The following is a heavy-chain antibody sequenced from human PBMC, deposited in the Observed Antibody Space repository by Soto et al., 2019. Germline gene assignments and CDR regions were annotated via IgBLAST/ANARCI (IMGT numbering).Heavy chain of an antibody. CDR2: ISGSGGRT. D-gene: IGHD6-19*01. V-gene: IGHV3-23*01. J-gene: IGHJ4*02. CDR1: GFTFSSYA. CDR3: AKGDSRSGWYIGY. Sequence: PGGSLRLSCAASGFTFSSYAMSWVRQAPGKGLEWVSDISGSGGRTYYADSVKGRFTISRDNSKNTLYLQMKSLRAEDTAVYYCAKGDSRSGWYIGYWGQGTLVTVSS.